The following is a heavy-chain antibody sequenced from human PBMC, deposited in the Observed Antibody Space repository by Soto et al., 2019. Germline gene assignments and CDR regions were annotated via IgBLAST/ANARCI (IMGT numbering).Heavy chain of an antibody. V-gene: IGHV3-23*01. Sequence: PGGSLRLSCAASGFTFSSYAMSWVRQAPGKGLEWVSAISGSGGSTYYADSVKGRFTISRDNSKNTLYLQMNSLRAEDTAVYYCAKLRSRTVLIFGVVFDYWGQGTQVTVSS. CDR2: ISGSGGST. J-gene: IGHJ4*02. CDR1: GFTFSSYA. CDR3: AKLRSRTVLIFGVVFDY. D-gene: IGHD3-3*01.